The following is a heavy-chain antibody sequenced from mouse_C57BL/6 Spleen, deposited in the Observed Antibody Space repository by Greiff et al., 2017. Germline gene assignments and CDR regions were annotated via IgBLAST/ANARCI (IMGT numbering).Heavy chain of an antibody. CDR2: ISSGGSYT. V-gene: IGHV5-6*01. D-gene: IGHD1-1*01. Sequence: EVQLVESGGDLVKPGGSLKLSCAASGFTFSSYGMSWVRQTPDKRLEWVATISSGGSYTYYPDSVKGRFTISRDNAKNTLYLQMSSLKSEDTAMYYCARITTVVADYDAMDYWGQGTSVTVSS. CDR3: ARITTVVADYDAMDY. CDR1: GFTFSSYG. J-gene: IGHJ4*01.